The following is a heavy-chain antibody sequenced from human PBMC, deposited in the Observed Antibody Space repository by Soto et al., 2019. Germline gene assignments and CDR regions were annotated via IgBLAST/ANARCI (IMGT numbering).Heavy chain of an antibody. D-gene: IGHD6-13*01. CDR1: GFTFSSYW. V-gene: IGHV3-74*01. CDR3: ARDRSSSLWYYYYYGMDV. J-gene: IGHJ6*02. Sequence: GGSLRLSCAASGFTFSSYWMHWVRQAPGKGLVWVSRINSDGSSTSYADSVKGRFTISRDNAKNTLYLQMNSLRAEDTAVYYCARDRSSSLWYYYYYGMDVWGQGTTVTVSS. CDR2: INSDGSST.